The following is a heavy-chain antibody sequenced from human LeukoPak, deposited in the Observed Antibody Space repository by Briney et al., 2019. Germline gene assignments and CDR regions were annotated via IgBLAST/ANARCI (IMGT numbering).Heavy chain of an antibody. Sequence: KGLEWIGEITPSGSTNYNPSLKSRVSISIDTSKKKLSLRLTSVTAADSAVYYCASSFYYDSRDYWGQGTLVTVSS. D-gene: IGHD3-22*01. CDR3: ASSFYYDSRDY. CDR2: ITPSGST. V-gene: IGHV4-34*01. J-gene: IGHJ4*02.